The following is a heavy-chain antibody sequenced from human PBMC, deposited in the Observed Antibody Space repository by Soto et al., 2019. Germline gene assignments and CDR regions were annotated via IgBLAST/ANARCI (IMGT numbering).Heavy chain of an antibody. CDR2: ISGSGGST. D-gene: IGHD3-22*01. CDR1: GFTFSSYA. J-gene: IGHJ4*02. Sequence: EVQLLESGGGLVQPGGSLRLSCAASGFTFSSYAMSWVRQAPGKGLEWVSAISGSGGSTCYADSVKGRFTISRDNSKNTLYLQMNSLRAEDTAVYYCAIRYYYDSSGYYLYWGQGTLVTVSS. CDR3: AIRYYYDSSGYYLY. V-gene: IGHV3-23*01.